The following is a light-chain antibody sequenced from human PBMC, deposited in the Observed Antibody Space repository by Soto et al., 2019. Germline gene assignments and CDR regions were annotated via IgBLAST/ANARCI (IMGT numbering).Light chain of an antibody. V-gene: IGLV2-14*01. CDR1: SSDVGDYKS. J-gene: IGLJ2*01. CDR2: EVS. Sequence: QSVLTQPASVSGSPGQSIAISCSGTSSDVGDYKSVSWYQHRPGKVPKLVIFEVSNRPSGVSNRFSGSKSGNTASLTISGLQAEDEADYYCSSYINTNTLVFAGGTKLTVL. CDR3: SSYINTNTLV.